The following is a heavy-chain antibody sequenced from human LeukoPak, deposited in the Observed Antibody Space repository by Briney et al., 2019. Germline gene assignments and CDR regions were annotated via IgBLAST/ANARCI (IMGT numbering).Heavy chain of an antibody. Sequence: SETLSLTCAVYGGSFSTYYWTWIRQPPGKGLEWIGYIFHSGNTYYNPSLKSRLSMSIDTSKNQFSLKLSSVTAADTAVYYCAGYHTKYDSGSYPAHYYEYGLDVWGQGTTVSVSS. D-gene: IGHD3-10*01. CDR1: GGSFSTYY. CDR3: AGYHTKYDSGSYPAHYYEYGLDV. J-gene: IGHJ6*02. CDR2: IFHSGNT. V-gene: IGHV4-34*10.